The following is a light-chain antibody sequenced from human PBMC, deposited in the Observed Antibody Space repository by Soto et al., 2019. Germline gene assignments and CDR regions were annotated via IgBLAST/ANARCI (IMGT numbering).Light chain of an antibody. CDR3: KSYAGSNTYV. J-gene: IGLJ1*01. V-gene: IGLV2-8*01. CDR2: EVN. Sequence: QSALIQPPSASGSPGQSVTISCTGTSSDVGFDNYVSWYQQHPGKAPKLIIYEVNKRPSGVPYRFSGSKSGNTASLTVSGLQAADEADYFCKSYAGSNTYVFGSGTKVTVL. CDR1: SSDVGFDNY.